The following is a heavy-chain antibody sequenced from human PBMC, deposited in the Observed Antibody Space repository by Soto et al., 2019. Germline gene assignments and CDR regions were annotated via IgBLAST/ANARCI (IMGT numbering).Heavy chain of an antibody. J-gene: IGHJ4*02. CDR3: ARLRASSWYMGGYLDY. CDR2: NVTSSAYT. Sequence: QVQLVESGGGLVKPGGSLRLSCVASGFTFSDYYMGWVRQAPGKGLEYISYNVTSSAYTNYADSVKGRFSISRDNAKNSLHLVMNSLRAEDSGVYYCARLRASSWYMGGYLDYWGLGTQVTVSS. D-gene: IGHD6-13*01. V-gene: IGHV3-11*06. CDR1: GFTFSDYY.